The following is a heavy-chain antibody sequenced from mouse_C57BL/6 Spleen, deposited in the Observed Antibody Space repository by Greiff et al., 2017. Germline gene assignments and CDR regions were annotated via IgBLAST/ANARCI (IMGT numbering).Heavy chain of an antibody. CDR2: IYPRSGNT. CDR3: ARGDDYDWFAY. V-gene: IGHV1-81*01. D-gene: IGHD2-4*01. CDR1: GYTFTSYG. Sequence: QVQLQQSGAELARPGASVKLSCKASGYTFTSYGISWVKQRTGQGLEWIGEIYPRSGNTYYNEKFKGKATLTADKSSSTAYMELRSLTSEDSAVYFCARGDDYDWFAYWGQGTLVTVSA. J-gene: IGHJ3*01.